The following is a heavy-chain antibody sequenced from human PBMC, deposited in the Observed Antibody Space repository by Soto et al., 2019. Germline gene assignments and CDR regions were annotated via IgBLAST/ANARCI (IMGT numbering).Heavy chain of an antibody. V-gene: IGHV1-18*04. CDR2: ISAYNGNT. CDR1: GYTFTSYG. J-gene: IGHJ6*02. CDR3: ERELRYSASGTHINWDYYGMDV. D-gene: IGHD6-13*01. Sequence: QVQLVQSGAEVKKPGASVKVSCKASGYTFTSYGISWVRQAPGQGLEWMGWISAYNGNTNYAQKLQGRVTMTTDTSTSTAYMALRSLRSDDTAVYYCERELRYSASGTHINWDYYGMDVWGQGTTVTVSS.